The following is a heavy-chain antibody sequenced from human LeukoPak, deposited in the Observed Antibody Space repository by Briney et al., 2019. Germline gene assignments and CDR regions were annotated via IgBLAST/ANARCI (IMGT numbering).Heavy chain of an antibody. D-gene: IGHD1-26*01. J-gene: IGHJ3*02. V-gene: IGHV1-46*01. CDR3: AIYNSGSYERGGLFDAFDI. Sequence: ASVKVSCKASGYTFTSYYMHWVRQAPGQGLEWMGIINPSGGSTSYAQKFQGRVTMTRDTSTSTVYMELSRLRSDDTAMYYCAIYNSGSYERGGLFDAFDIWGQGTMVTVSS. CDR2: INPSGGST. CDR1: GYTFTSYY.